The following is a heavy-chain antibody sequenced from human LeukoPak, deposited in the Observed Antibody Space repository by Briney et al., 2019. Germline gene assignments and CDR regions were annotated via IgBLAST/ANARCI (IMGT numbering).Heavy chain of an antibody. J-gene: IGHJ4*02. V-gene: IGHV3-53*01. CDR3: AKDTQDYFDY. Sequence: GGSLRLSCAASGFTVSSNYMSWVRQAPGKGLEWVSIIYSGGSTFYADSVKGRFTISRDNSKNTLYLQVNSLRAEDTAVYYCAKDTQDYFDYWGQGTLVTVSS. CDR2: IYSGGST. CDR1: GFTVSSNY.